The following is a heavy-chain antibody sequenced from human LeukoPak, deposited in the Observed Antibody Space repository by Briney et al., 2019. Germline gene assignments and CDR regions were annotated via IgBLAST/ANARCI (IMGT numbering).Heavy chain of an antibody. CDR1: GFTFGDYA. CDR3: ARGGGLDV. Sequence: PGGSLRLSCTASGFTFGDYAMSWARQAPGKGLEWVASINHNGNVNYYVDSVKGRFTISRDNAKNSLYLQMSNLRAEDTAVYFCARGGGLDVWGQGATVTVSS. CDR2: INHNGNVN. V-gene: IGHV3-7*03. J-gene: IGHJ6*02. D-gene: IGHD3-16*01.